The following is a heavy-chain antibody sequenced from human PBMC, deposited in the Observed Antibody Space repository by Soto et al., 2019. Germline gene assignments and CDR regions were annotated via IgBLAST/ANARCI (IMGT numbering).Heavy chain of an antibody. D-gene: IGHD3-22*01. CDR1: GFTLSYHY. J-gene: IGHJ4*02. V-gene: IGHV3-72*01. Sequence: TGGSLRLSFAASGFTLSYHYIDWVRQAPGKCLEWVGRSRDKPQGYSTAYAASVKGRFTTSRDESKNSAYLQTNSLKTEDTAVYYCVRDKYFSDSSGYTRCLDYWGQGTLVAVSS. CDR3: VRDKYFSDSSGYTRCLDY. CDR2: SRDKPQGYST.